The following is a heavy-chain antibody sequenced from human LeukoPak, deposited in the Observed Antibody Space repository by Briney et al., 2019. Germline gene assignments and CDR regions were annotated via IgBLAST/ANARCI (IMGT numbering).Heavy chain of an antibody. J-gene: IGHJ4*02. D-gene: IGHD6-19*01. CDR3: ARGKIAVAGTGDY. V-gene: IGHV3-21*01. CDR2: ISSSSSYI. CDR1: GFTSSSYS. Sequence: GSLRLSCAASGFTSSSYSMNWVRQAPGKGLEWVSSISSSSSYIYYADSVKGRFTISRDNAKNSLYLQMNSLRAEDTAVYYCARGKIAVAGTGDYWGQGTLVTVSS.